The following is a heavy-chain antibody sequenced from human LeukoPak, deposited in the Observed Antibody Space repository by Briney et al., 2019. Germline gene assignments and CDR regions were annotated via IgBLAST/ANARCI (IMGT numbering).Heavy chain of an antibody. Sequence: GGSLRLSCAASGFTFSSYSMNWVRQAPGKGLEWVSSISSSSSYIYYADSVKGRFTISRDNAKNSLYLQMNSLRAEDTAVYYCARDQGEGDGYNLIGPHSLDAFDIWGQGTMVTVSS. J-gene: IGHJ3*02. CDR1: GFTFSSYS. V-gene: IGHV3-21*04. CDR2: ISSSSSYI. D-gene: IGHD5-24*01. CDR3: ARDQGEGDGYNLIGPHSLDAFDI.